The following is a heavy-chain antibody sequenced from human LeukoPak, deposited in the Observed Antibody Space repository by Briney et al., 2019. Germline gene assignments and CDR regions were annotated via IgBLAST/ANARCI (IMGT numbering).Heavy chain of an antibody. CDR3: ASKGYYYDSSGYSPGYFDY. J-gene: IGHJ4*02. CDR2: ISSNGGST. Sequence: GGSLRLSCAASGFTFSSYAMHWVRQAPGKGLEYVSAISSNGGSTYYANSVKGRFTISRDNSKNTLYLQMGSLRAEDMAAYYCASKGYYYDSSGYSPGYFDYWGQGTLVTVSS. CDR1: GFTFSSYA. V-gene: IGHV3-64*01. D-gene: IGHD3-22*01.